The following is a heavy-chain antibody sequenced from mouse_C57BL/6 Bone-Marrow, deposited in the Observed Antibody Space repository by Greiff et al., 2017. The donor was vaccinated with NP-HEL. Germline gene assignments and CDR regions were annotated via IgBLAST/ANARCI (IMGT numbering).Heavy chain of an antibody. CDR3: ARLDLYYGSYYYAMDY. D-gene: IGHD1-1*01. CDR2: IYPRSGNT. J-gene: IGHJ4*01. CDR1: GYTFTSYG. Sequence: QVQLQQSGAELARPGASVKLSCKASGYTFTSYGISWVKQRTGQGLEWIGEIYPRSGNTYYNEKFKGKATLTADKSSSTAYMELRSLTSEDSAVYFCARLDLYYGSYYYAMDYWGQGTSVTVSS. V-gene: IGHV1-81*01.